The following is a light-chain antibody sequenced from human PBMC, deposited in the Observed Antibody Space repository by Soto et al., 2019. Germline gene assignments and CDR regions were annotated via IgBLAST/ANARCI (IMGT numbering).Light chain of an antibody. CDR1: QSVSSSY. CDR3: PQYGNSLTIT. CDR2: GAS. Sequence: EIVLTQSPGTLSLSPGERATLSCRASQSVSSSYLAWYQQKPGQAPRLLIYGASSRATGIPDRFSGSGSGTDFTLTINRLEPEDFAVYNSPQYGNSLTITFAQGTRPEIK. V-gene: IGKV3-20*01. J-gene: IGKJ5*01.